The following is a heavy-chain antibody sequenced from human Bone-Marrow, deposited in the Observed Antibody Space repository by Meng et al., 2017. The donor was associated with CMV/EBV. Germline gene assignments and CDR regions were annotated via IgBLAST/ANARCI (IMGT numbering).Heavy chain of an antibody. D-gene: IGHD4-11*01. CDR3: ARDYSNYVFDYYHGMDV. CDR2: INYSGST. V-gene: IGHV4-34*01. J-gene: IGHJ6*02. Sequence: SETLSLTCAVYGGSFSGYYWTWIRQPPGKGLEWIGEINYSGSTNYNPSLKSRVTISVDTSKNQFSLKLSSVTAADTAVYYCARDYSNYVFDYYHGMDVWGQGTTVTVSS. CDR1: GGSFSGYY.